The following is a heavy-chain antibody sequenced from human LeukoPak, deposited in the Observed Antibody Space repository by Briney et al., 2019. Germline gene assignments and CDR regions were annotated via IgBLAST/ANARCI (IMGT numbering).Heavy chain of an antibody. D-gene: IGHD2-2*01. Sequence: SETLSLTCTVSGGSISSSSYYWGWVRQPPGKGLEWIGTIYYSGSTSYNPSLESRVAISVDTSKNHFSLKLTSVTAADTAVYYCASGVLTFCGSTSCYSADFWGQGTLVTVSS. CDR3: ASGVLTFCGSTSCYSADF. J-gene: IGHJ4*02. CDR2: IYYSGST. CDR1: GGSISSSSYY. V-gene: IGHV4-39*07.